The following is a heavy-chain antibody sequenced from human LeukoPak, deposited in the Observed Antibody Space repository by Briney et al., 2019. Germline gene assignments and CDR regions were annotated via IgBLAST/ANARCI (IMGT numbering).Heavy chain of an antibody. CDR2: ISAYNGNT. CDR1: GYTFTSYG. J-gene: IGHJ6*03. CDR3: AGGAGQQRVRDYYYYYMDV. V-gene: IGHV1-18*01. Sequence: ASVKVSCRASGYTFTSYGISWVRQAPGQGLEWMGWISAYNGNTNYAQKLQGRVTMTTDTSTSTAYMELRSLSSDDTAVYYCAGGAGQQRVRDYYYYYMDVWGKGTTVTVSS. D-gene: IGHD6-6*01.